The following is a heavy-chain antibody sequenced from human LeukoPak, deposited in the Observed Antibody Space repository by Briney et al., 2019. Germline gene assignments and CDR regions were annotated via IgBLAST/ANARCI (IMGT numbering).Heavy chain of an antibody. CDR3: ARDSTTMVRGVMGSPTY. CDR2: INPKSGGT. J-gene: IGHJ4*02. D-gene: IGHD3-10*01. Sequence: AASVKISCKASGYTFTGYCMHWVRQAPGQGLEWMGWINPKSGGTNYAQKFQGRVTMTRDTSISTAYMELSRLRSDDTAVYYCARDSTTMVRGVMGSPTYWGQGTLVTVSS. CDR1: GYTFTGYC. V-gene: IGHV1-2*02.